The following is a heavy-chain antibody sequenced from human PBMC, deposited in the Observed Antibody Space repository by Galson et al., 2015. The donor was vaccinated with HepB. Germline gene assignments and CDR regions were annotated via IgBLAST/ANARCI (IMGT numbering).Heavy chain of an antibody. CDR1: GYTFTSNG. CDR2: ISGYNGNT. D-gene: IGHD6-13*01. CDR3: AREYIAAAATWGPLGDYYYYGMDV. Sequence: SVKVSCKASGYTFTSNGISWVRQAPGQGLEWMGWISGYNGNTNYAQKLQGRVTMTTDTSTNTAYMELRSLRSDDTAVYYCAREYIAAAATWGPLGDYYYYGMDVWGQGTTVTVSS. V-gene: IGHV1-18*04. J-gene: IGHJ6*02.